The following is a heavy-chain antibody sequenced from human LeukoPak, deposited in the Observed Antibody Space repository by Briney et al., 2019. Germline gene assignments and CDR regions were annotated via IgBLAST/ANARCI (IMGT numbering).Heavy chain of an antibody. V-gene: IGHV4-34*01. CDR1: GGSFGGYY. CDR2: INHSGST. J-gene: IGHJ4*02. D-gene: IGHD6-19*01. CDR3: ARFIAVAGSFDY. Sequence: SETLSLTCAVYGGSFGGYYWSWIRQPPGKGLEWIGEINHSGSTNYNPSLKSRVTISVDTSKNQFSLKLSSVTAADTAVYYCARFIAVAGSFDYWGQGTLVTVSS.